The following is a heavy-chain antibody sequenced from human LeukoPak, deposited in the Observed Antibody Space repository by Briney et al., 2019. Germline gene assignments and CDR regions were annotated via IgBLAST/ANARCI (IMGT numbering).Heavy chain of an antibody. D-gene: IGHD2-15*01. Sequence: PGGSLRLSCAASGFTFSSYWMSWVRQAPGKGLEWVANIKQDGSEKYYVDSVKGRFTISRDNAKNSLYLQMNSLRAEDTAVYYCARDPTYGVVVVAALHYYYYMDVWGKGTTVTVSS. CDR1: GFTFSSYW. V-gene: IGHV3-7*01. CDR2: IKQDGSEK. J-gene: IGHJ6*03. CDR3: ARDPTYGVVVVAALHYYYYMDV.